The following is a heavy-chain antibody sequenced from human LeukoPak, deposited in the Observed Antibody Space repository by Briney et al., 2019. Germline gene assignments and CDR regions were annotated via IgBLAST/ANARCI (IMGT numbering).Heavy chain of an antibody. CDR2: IYYSGST. J-gene: IGHJ4*02. Sequence: SETLSLTCTVSGGSISSYYWSWIRQPPGRGLEWIGYIYYSGSTNYNPSLKSRVTISVDTSKNQFSLKLSSVTAADTAVYYCARGRGQVVPAAWAFDYWGQGTLVTVSS. CDR3: ARGRGQVVPAAWAFDY. CDR1: GGSISSYY. D-gene: IGHD2-2*01. V-gene: IGHV4-59*01.